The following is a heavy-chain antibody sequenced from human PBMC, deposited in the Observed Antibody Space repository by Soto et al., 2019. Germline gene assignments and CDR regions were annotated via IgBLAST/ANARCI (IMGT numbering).Heavy chain of an antibody. D-gene: IGHD1-7*01. CDR2: IYYSGST. CDR1: GGSISSGGYY. Sequence: LSLTCTVSGGSISSGGYYWSWIRQHPGKGLEWIGYIYYSGSTYYNPSLKSRVTISVDTSKNQFSLKLSSVTAADTAVYYCARVPLITGTRPFDYWGQGTLVTVSS. V-gene: IGHV4-31*03. J-gene: IGHJ4*02. CDR3: ARVPLITGTRPFDY.